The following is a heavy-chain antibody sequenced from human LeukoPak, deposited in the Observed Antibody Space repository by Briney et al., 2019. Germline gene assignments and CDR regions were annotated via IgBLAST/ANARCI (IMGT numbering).Heavy chain of an antibody. CDR2: ISAYNGNT. D-gene: IGHD6-13*01. V-gene: IGHV1-18*01. Sequence: GASVKVSCKASGYTFTSYGISWVRQAPGQGLEWMGWISAYNGNTNYAQKLQGRVTMTTDTSTSTAYMELRSLRSDDTAVYYCARDGVSSSWYGDWFDPLGQGTLVTVSS. CDR3: ARDGVSSSWYGDWFDP. CDR1: GYTFTSYG. J-gene: IGHJ5*02.